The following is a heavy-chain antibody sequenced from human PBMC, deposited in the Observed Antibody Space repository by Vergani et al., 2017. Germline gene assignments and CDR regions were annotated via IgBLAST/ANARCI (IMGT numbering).Heavy chain of an antibody. CDR1: GYTFTSYD. J-gene: IGHJ6*03. D-gene: IGHD2-2*01. Sequence: QVQLVQSGAEVKKPGASVKVSCKASGYTFTSYDINWVRQATGQGLEWMGWMNPNSGNTGYAQKFQGRVTMTRNTSISTAYMELSSLRSEDTAVYYCARAPVVGPAAIVDYYYYMDVWGKGTTVTVSS. V-gene: IGHV1-8*01. CDR2: MNPNSGNT. CDR3: ARAPVVGPAAIVDYYYYMDV.